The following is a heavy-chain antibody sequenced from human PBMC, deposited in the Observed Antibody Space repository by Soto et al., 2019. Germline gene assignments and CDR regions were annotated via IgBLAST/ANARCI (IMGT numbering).Heavy chain of an antibody. CDR2: IYYSGST. CDR1: GGSISSGDYY. V-gene: IGHV4-30-4*01. Sequence: QVQLQESGPGLVKPSQTLSLTCTVSGGSISSGDYYWSWIRQPPEKGLEWIGYIYYSGSTYYNPSLKSRVTISVDTSKNQFSLKLSSVTAADTAVYYCARGTSVGIIRFLEWLPSFDYWGQGTLVTVSS. J-gene: IGHJ4*02. CDR3: ARGTSVGIIRFLEWLPSFDY. D-gene: IGHD3-3*01.